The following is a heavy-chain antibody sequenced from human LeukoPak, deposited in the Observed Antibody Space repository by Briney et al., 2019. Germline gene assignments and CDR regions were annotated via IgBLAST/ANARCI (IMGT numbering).Heavy chain of an antibody. Sequence: PSQTLSLTCTVSGGSISSGDYYWSWIRQPPGKGLEWIGEIYHSGSTNYNPSLKSRVTISVDKSKNQFSLKLSSVTAADTAVYYCARDHALVVPAARHDAFDIWGQGTMVTVFS. D-gene: IGHD2-2*01. CDR2: IYHSGST. CDR3: ARDHALVVPAARHDAFDI. CDR1: GGSISSGDYY. V-gene: IGHV4-30-4*01. J-gene: IGHJ3*02.